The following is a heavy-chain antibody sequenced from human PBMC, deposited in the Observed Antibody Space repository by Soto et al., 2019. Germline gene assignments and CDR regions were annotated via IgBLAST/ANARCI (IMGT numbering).Heavy chain of an antibody. Sequence: SETLSLTCTVFGASISYGGFSWSWIRQSPGKGLEWIGYIYYSGSTYYNPSLKSRVTISVDTSKNQFSLKLSSVTAADTAVYYCARVGGGVASYGGNQPVEIPCSDHWGQGTLVTVSS. D-gene: IGHD4-17*01. CDR1: GASISYGGFS. CDR2: IYYSGST. J-gene: IGHJ4*02. V-gene: IGHV4-30-2*05. CDR3: ARVGGGVASYGGNQPVEIPCSDH.